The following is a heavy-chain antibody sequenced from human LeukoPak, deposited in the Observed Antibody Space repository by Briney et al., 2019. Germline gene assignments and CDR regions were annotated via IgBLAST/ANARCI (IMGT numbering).Heavy chain of an antibody. CDR3: ARGDTAFDY. D-gene: IGHD5-18*01. CDR2: ISSSGSTI. Sequence: GGSLRLSCAASGLTFSSYEMNWVRQAPGKGLEWVSYISSSGSTIYYADSVKGRFTISRDNAKNSLYLQMNSLRAEDTAVYYCARGDTAFDYWGQGTLVTVSS. V-gene: IGHV3-48*03. J-gene: IGHJ4*02. CDR1: GLTFSSYE.